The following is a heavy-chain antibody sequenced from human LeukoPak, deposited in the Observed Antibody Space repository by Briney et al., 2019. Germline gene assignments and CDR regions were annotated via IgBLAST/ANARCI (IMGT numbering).Heavy chain of an antibody. CDR3: ARGGSIMITFGGVIERYYFDY. D-gene: IGHD3-16*02. V-gene: IGHV1-69*13. J-gene: IGHJ4*02. CDR1: GGTFSSYA. CDR2: IIPIFGTA. Sequence: SVKVSCKASGGTFSSYAISWVRQAPGQGLEWMGGIIPIFGTANYAQKFQGRVTITADESTSTAYMELSSLRSEDTAVYYCARGGSIMITFGGVIERYYFDYWGQGTLVTVSS.